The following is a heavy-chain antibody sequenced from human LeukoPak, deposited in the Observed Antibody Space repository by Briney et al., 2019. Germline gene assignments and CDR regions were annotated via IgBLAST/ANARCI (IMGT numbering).Heavy chain of an antibody. CDR1: GFTFSSYW. Sequence: PGGSLRLSCAASGFTFSSYWMTWVRQAPGKGLEWVANIKQDGSEKYYVDSVKGRFTISGDNAKNSLYLQMNNLRVEDTAVYYRVRDRSSGWSAGTFDCWGQGTLVTVSS. V-gene: IGHV3-7*01. CDR3: VRDRSSGWSAGTFDC. J-gene: IGHJ4*02. D-gene: IGHD6-19*01. CDR2: IKQDGSEK.